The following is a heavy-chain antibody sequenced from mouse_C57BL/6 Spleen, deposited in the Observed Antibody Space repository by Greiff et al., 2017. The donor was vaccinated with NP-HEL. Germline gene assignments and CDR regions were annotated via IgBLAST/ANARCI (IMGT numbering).Heavy chain of an antibody. CDR2: IDPSDSYT. D-gene: IGHD1-1*01. CDR3: AREDGSAWFAY. V-gene: IGHV1-59*01. J-gene: IGHJ3*01. CDR1: GYTFTSYW. Sequence: QVQLQQPGAELVRPGTSVKLSCKASGYTFTSYWMHWVKQRPGQGLEWIGVIDPSDSYTNSNQKFKVTSTLTVATSSSTAYMQLSSLTSEDSAVYYCAREDGSAWFAYWGQGTLVTVSA.